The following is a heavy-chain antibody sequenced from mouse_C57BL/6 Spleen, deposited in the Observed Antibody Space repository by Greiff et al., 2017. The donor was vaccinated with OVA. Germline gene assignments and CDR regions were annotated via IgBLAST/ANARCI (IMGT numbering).Heavy chain of an antibody. CDR1: GYTFTTYP. Sequence: QVQLKESGAELVKPGASVKMSCKASGYTFTTYPIEWMKQNHGKSLEWIGNFHPYNDDTKYNEKFQGKATLTVEKSSSPVYLELSRLTSDDSAVYYCARMGDYDAKDYWGQGTSVTVSS. J-gene: IGHJ4*01. CDR3: ARMGDYDAKDY. CDR2: FHPYNDDT. V-gene: IGHV1-47*01.